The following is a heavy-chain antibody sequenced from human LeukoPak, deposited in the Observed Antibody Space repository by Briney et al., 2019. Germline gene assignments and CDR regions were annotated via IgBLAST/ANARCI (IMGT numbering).Heavy chain of an antibody. J-gene: IGHJ4*02. Sequence: GGSLRLSCAASGFTFSSYAMSWVRQAPGKGLEWVSAISGSGGSTYYADSVKGRFTISRDNSKNTLYLQMNSLRAEDTAVYYCAKDALLEYFDWFKRSIFDYWGQGTLVTVSS. CDR2: ISGSGGST. CDR3: AKDALLEYFDWFKRSIFDY. V-gene: IGHV3-23*01. D-gene: IGHD3-9*01. CDR1: GFTFSSYA.